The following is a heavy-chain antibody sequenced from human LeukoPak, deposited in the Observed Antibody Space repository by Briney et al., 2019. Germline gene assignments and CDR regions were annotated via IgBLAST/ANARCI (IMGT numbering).Heavy chain of an antibody. D-gene: IGHD5-24*01. V-gene: IGHV3-7*01. J-gene: IGHJ4*02. CDR3: ARERDGRFFDY. CDR2: INQDGSEK. CDR1: GLIFRSYW. Sequence: GGSLRFSCEVSGLIFRSYWMSWVRQAPGKGLEWVANINQDGSEKYFVDSVRGRFTISRDNAKNSLHLQMNTLRAEDTAVYYCARERDGRFFDYWGQGTLVTVSS.